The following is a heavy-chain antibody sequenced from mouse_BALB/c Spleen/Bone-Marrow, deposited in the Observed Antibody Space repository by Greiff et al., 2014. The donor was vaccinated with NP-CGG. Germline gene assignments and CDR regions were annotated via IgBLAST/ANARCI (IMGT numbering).Heavy chain of an antibody. Sequence: VPLKESGGGLVQPGGALKLSFAPSGFTFRDYYIFLVRQTPEKRLEWVAYISNGGGSTYYPDTVKGRFTISRDNAKNTLYLQMSRLKSEDTAMYYCARQGTLDYWGQGTSVTVSS. CDR1: GFTFRDYY. CDR2: ISNGGGST. J-gene: IGHJ4*01. CDR3: ARQGTLDY. V-gene: IGHV5-12*01.